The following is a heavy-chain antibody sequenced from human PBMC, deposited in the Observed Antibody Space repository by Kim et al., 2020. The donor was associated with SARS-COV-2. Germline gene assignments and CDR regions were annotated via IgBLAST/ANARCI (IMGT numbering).Heavy chain of an antibody. J-gene: IGHJ2*01. Sequence: GGSLRLSCAASGFTFSSYSMNWVRQAPGKGLEWVPSISSSSSYIYYADSVKGRFTISRDNAKNSLYLQMNSLRAEDTAVYYCARGKWGAAAGTHWYFDLWGRGTLVTVSS. V-gene: IGHV3-21*01. CDR2: ISSSSSYI. CDR3: ARGKWGAAAGTHWYFDL. CDR1: GFTFSSYS. D-gene: IGHD6-13*01.